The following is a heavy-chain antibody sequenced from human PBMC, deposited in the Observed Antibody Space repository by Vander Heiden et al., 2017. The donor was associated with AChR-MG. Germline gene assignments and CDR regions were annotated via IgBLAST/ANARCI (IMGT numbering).Heavy chain of an antibody. CDR3: ARVKYGTTGFDY. CDR2: IYYSGST. V-gene: IGHV4-59*01. D-gene: IGHD1-1*01. Sequence: QVQLQESGPGLVKPSETLSLTCTVSGGSISSYYWSWIRQPPGKGLEWIGYIYYSGSTNYNPSLKSRVTISVDTSKNQFSLKLSSVTAADTAVYYCARVKYGTTGFDYWGQGTLVTVSS. J-gene: IGHJ4*02. CDR1: GGSISSYY.